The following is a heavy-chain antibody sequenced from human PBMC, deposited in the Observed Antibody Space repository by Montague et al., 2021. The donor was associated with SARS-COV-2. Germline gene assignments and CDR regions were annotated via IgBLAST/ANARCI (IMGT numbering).Heavy chain of an antibody. Sequence: SETLSLTCAVYGGSFSGYYWSWIRQPPGKRLEWIGEIYQGASTNYNPSLKSRVTMSVDRSKNQVSLELYSVTAADTALYYCVRAGGFHNRPPVWGQGALVIVSS. CDR2: IYQGAST. D-gene: IGHD4-23*01. J-gene: IGHJ4*02. CDR3: VRAGGFHNRPPV. CDR1: GGSFSGYY. V-gene: IGHV4-34*01.